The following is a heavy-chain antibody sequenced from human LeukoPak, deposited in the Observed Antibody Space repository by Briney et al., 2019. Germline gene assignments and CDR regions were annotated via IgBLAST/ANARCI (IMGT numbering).Heavy chain of an antibody. J-gene: IGHJ6*03. V-gene: IGHV3-53*01. D-gene: IGHD3-16*01. CDR1: GVNVNNNY. CDR2: IYSGGHT. CDR3: ASARFLFLGGSPTYYMDV. Sequence: PGGSLRLSCAASGVNVNNNYMSWVRQAPGKGLEWVSLIYSGGHTFYADSEKGRFATSRDNSKNPVYLQMNSLRAADTAVYYCASARFLFLGGSPTYYMDVWGKGTTVTVSS.